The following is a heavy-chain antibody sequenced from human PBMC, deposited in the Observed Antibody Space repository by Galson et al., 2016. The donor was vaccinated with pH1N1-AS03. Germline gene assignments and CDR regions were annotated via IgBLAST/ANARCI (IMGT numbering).Heavy chain of an antibody. CDR3: TRSAPRGGHEPFDF. J-gene: IGHJ4*02. V-gene: IGHV3-21*01. D-gene: IGHD5-12*01. CDR1: GFALIDYS. Sequence: SLRLSCAASGFALIDYSMHWVRQAPGKGLEWVSSIDPTSTYIYYADSPTGRFTISRDNAFNSLYLQMNSLRDDETAVYFCTRSAPRGGHEPFDFWGQGTLVTVSP. CDR2: IDPTSTYI.